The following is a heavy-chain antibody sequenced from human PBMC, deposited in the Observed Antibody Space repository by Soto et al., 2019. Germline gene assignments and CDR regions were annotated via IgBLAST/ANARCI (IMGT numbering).Heavy chain of an antibody. Sequence: GASVKVSCKASGYTFTNYDINWVRHATGQGLEWMGWMNPNSGNTGYAQKFQGRVTMTRDTSINTAYMKLSSVTAADTAVYYCARGLMVYAIVATAYFDYWGQGTLVTVSS. CDR3: ARGLMVYAIVATAYFDY. CDR2: MNPNSGNT. J-gene: IGHJ4*02. CDR1: GYTFTNYD. D-gene: IGHD2-8*01. V-gene: IGHV1-8*01.